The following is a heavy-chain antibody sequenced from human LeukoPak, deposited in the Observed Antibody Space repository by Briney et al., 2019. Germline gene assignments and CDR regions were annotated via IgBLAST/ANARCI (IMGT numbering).Heavy chain of an antibody. V-gene: IGHV1-2*02. D-gene: IGHD6-6*01. J-gene: IGHJ3*02. Sequence: ASVKVSFKASGYTFTGYYMHWVRQAPGQGLEWMGWINPNSDGTNYAQKFQGRVTMTRDTSISTAYMELSRLRSDDTAVYYCAASMGALFDIWGQGTMVTVSS. CDR3: AASMGALFDI. CDR2: INPNSDGT. CDR1: GYTFTGYY.